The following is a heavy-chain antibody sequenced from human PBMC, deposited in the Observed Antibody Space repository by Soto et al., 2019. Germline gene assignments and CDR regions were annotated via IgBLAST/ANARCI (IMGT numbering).Heavy chain of an antibody. CDR1: GFTFSSYA. CDR3: ARSRSGSPYYAYGI. J-gene: IGHJ3*02. D-gene: IGHD6-13*01. V-gene: IGHV3-23*01. CDR2: ITGNGAST. Sequence: DVQLLESGGGLVQPGGSLRLSCAASGFTFSSYAMTWVRQAPGKGLEWVSTITGNGASTYSADSVKGRFTISRDNSKNILHLQMSSLRAEDTALYVCARSRSGSPYYAYGIWGQGTMVTVSS.